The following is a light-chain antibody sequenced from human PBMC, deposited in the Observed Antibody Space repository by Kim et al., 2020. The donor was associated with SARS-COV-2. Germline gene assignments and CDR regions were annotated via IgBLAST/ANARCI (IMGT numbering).Light chain of an antibody. CDR2: NGF. Sequence: SLSASVGDRVTIICRSNQGIYTSVAWYQHRPGNPPKLLIYNGFRLQDQIPSRFIGSGSGTEFTLTISSLQPEDFGTYYCQQFASAGAIAFGQGTRLEI. J-gene: IGKJ5*01. CDR3: QQFASAGAIA. V-gene: IGKV1-13*02. CDR1: QGIYTS.